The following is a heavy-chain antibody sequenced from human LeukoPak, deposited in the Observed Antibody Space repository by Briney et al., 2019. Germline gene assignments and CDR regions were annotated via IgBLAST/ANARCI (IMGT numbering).Heavy chain of an antibody. D-gene: IGHD2-2*01. V-gene: IGHV1-8*01. CDR1: GYTFTSYD. CDR2: MNPNSGNT. CDR3: ARGRGVVPAARLNWFDP. Sequence: GASVKVSCKASGYTFTSYDINWVRQATGQGLEWMGWMNPNSGNTGYAQKFQGRVTMTRNTPISTAYMELSSLRSEDTAVYYCARGRGVVPAARLNWFDPWGQGTLVTVSS. J-gene: IGHJ5*02.